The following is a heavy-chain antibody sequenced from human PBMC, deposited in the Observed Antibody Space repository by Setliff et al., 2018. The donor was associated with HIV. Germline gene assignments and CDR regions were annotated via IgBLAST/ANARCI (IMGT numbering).Heavy chain of an antibody. CDR2: IYKAGKT. Sequence: LTCEASGFRVTDTYMAWVRQAPGKGLEWVTLIYKAGKTYYADFVKGRFTIARDDTKNTVSLQMTNLEPGDTAMYYCAKGGYGGAYYVAGYWGQGTKVTVSS. CDR1: GFRVTDTY. V-gene: IGHV3-53*01. CDR3: AKGGYGGAYYVAGY. J-gene: IGHJ4*02. D-gene: IGHD5-18*01.